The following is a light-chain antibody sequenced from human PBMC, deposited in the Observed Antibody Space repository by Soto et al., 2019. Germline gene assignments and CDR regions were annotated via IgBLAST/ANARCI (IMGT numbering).Light chain of an antibody. V-gene: IGLV2-11*01. J-gene: IGLJ1*01. CDR2: DVN. CDR3: CSYAGRYIYV. Sequence: ALTQPRSVSGSPGQSVTISCTGTSSDVGVYNYVSWYQQHPGKAPKLLIYDVNKRPSGVPDRLSGSKSGNTASLTISGLQAEDEADYYCCSYAGRYIYVFGTGTKVTVL. CDR1: SSDVGVYNY.